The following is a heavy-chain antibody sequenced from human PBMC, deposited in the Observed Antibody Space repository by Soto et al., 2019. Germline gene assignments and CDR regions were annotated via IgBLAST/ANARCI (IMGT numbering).Heavy chain of an antibody. Sequence: QLQLQESGPGLVKPSETLSLTCTVSGGSISSSSYYWGWIRQPPGKGLEWIGSIYYSGSTYYNPSLKSRVTISVDTSKNQLSLKLSSVTAADTAVYYCAGELLWFGELLYYYYGMDVWGQGTTVTVSS. V-gene: IGHV4-39*02. J-gene: IGHJ6*02. CDR2: IYYSGST. D-gene: IGHD3-10*01. CDR1: GGSISSSSYY. CDR3: AGELLWFGELLYYYYGMDV.